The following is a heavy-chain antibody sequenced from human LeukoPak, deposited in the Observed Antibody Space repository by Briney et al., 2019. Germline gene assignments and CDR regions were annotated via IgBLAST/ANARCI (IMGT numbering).Heavy chain of an antibody. D-gene: IGHD2-2*01. CDR2: IIPIFGTA. J-gene: IGHJ4*02. V-gene: IGHV1-69*13. Sequence: ASVKVSCKASGGTFSSYAISWVRQAPGQGLEWMGGIIPIFGTASYAQKFQGRVTITADESTSTAYMELSSLRSEDTAVYYCARGHRLERQLLWGTFDYWGQGTLVTVSS. CDR1: GGTFSSYA. CDR3: ARGHRLERQLLWGTFDY.